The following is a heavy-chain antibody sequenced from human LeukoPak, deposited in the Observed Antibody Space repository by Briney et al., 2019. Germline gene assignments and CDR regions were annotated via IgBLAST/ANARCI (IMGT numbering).Heavy chain of an antibody. CDR3: ARFCSSTSCYQPYDAFDI. Sequence: GASVKVSCKASGYTFTGYYMHWVRQAPGQGLEWMGWINPNSGGTNYAQKFQGRVTMTRDTSISTAYMELSRLRSDDTAVYYCARFCSSTSCYQPYDAFDIWGQGTKVTVSS. D-gene: IGHD2-2*01. CDR1: GYTFTGYY. CDR2: INPNSGGT. V-gene: IGHV1-2*02. J-gene: IGHJ3*02.